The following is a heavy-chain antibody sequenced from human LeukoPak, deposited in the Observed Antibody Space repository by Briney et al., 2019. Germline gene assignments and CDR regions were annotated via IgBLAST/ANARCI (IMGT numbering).Heavy chain of an antibody. CDR3: ARNHYSYGRVGYCDY. D-gene: IGHD5-18*01. J-gene: IGHJ4*02. CDR1: GFTFSSYA. CDR2: ISYDGSNK. V-gene: IGHV3-30*04. Sequence: PGGSLRLSCAASGFTFSSYAMHWVRQAPGKGLEWVAVISYDGSNKYYADSVKGRFTISRDNSKNTLYLQMNSLRAEDTAVYYCARNHYSYGRVGYCDYWGQGTLVTVSS.